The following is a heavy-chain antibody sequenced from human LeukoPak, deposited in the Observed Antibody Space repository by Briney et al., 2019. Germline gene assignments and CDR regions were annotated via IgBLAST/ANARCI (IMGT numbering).Heavy chain of an antibody. CDR3: ERGSINYDILTGYSRHDAFDI. CDR1: GGSISSYY. V-gene: IGHV4-59*01. Sequence: SETLSLTCTVSGGSISSYYWGWIRQPPGKGLDWIGYIYYSGSTNYNPSPKSRVTISVDTSKNQFSLRLSSVTAADTAVYYCERGSINYDILTGYSRHDAFDIWGQGTMVTVSS. CDR2: IYYSGST. D-gene: IGHD3-9*01. J-gene: IGHJ3*02.